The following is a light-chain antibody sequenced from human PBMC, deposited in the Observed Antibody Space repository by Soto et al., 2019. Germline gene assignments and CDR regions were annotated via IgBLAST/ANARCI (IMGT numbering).Light chain of an antibody. CDR3: GTWDSSLSAPNWV. CDR1: ISNIGKNY. CDR2: DNN. V-gene: IGLV1-51*01. Sequence: QSVMTLPPSVSAAPGQKVTISCSGSISNIGKNYVSWYQQLPGTAPKVLIYDNNKRPSGIPDRFSGSKSGTSATLGIAGLQTGDEADYYCGTWDSSLSAPNWVFGGGTQLTVL. J-gene: IGLJ3*02.